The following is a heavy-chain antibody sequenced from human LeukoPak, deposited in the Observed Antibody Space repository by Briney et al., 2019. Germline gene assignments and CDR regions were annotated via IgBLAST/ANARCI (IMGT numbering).Heavy chain of an antibody. CDR3: ARGFSSGWSPIDY. D-gene: IGHD6-19*01. J-gene: IGHJ4*02. V-gene: IGHV3-30*03. Sequence: TGGSLRLSCAVSGFTFSNYVMIWVRQAPGKGLEWVAVISYDGSNKYYADSVKGRFTISRDNSKNTLYLQMNSLRAEDTAVYYCARGFSSGWSPIDYWGQGTLVTVSS. CDR1: GFTFSNYV. CDR2: ISYDGSNK.